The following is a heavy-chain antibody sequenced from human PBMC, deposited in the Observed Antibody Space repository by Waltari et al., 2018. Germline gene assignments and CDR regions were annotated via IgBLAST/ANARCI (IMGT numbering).Heavy chain of an antibody. V-gene: IGHV1-24*01. CDR1: GYTLTELS. J-gene: IGHJ3*02. CDR3: ATEGGLTGDLLGAFDI. D-gene: IGHD7-27*01. Sequence: QVQLVQSGAEVKKPGASVKVSCKVSGYTLTELSMHWVRQDPGKGLEWMGGFDPEDGETIYAQKFQGRVTMTEDTSTDTAYMELSSLRSEDTAVYYCATEGGLTGDLLGAFDIWGQGTMVTVSS. CDR2: FDPEDGET.